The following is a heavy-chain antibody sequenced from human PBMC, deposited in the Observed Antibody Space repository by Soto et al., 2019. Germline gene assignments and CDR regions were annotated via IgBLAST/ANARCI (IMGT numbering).Heavy chain of an antibody. Sequence: ASVKVSCKASGYTFTGYYMHWVRQAPGQGLEWMGWINPNSGGTNYAQKFQGWVTMTRDTSISTAYMELSRLRSDDTAVYYCARDRGVNYYYGMDVWGQGTTVTVSS. CDR1: GYTFTGYY. CDR2: INPNSGGT. V-gene: IGHV1-2*04. J-gene: IGHJ6*02. D-gene: IGHD3-10*01. CDR3: ARDRGVNYYYGMDV.